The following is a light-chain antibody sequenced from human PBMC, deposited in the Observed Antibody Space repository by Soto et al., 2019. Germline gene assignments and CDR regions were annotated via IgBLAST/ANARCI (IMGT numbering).Light chain of an antibody. CDR2: EVS. V-gene: IGLV2-14*01. CDR3: SSYTTTPRL. J-gene: IGLJ3*02. Sequence: QSVLTQPASVSGSPGQSITISCTGTSSDMGSNNYVSWFQQRPGKAPTLIIYEVSNRPSGVSTHFSGSKSGNTASLTISGLLPEDEAEYYCSSYTTTPRLFGGGTKLTVL. CDR1: SSDMGSNNY.